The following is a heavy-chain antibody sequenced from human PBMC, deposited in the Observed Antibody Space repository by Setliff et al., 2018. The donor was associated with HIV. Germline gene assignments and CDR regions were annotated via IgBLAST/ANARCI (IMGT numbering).Heavy chain of an antibody. J-gene: IGHJ3*02. CDR2: IYTSGST. CDR1: GGSISSHY. CDR3: ARQALGYCSGGSCYPDAFDI. V-gene: IGHV4-4*07. D-gene: IGHD2-15*01. Sequence: PSETLSLTCSVSGGSISSHYWTWIRQPAGKGLEWIGRIYTSGSTDYNPSLKSRGTMSVDTSKNQFSLKLTSVTAADTAVYYCARQALGYCSGGSCYPDAFDIWGQGTMVTVSS.